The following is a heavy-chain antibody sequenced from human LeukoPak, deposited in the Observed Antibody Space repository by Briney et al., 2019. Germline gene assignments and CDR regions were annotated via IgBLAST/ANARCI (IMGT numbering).Heavy chain of an antibody. J-gene: IGHJ4*02. CDR1: GFTFSGSA. CDR3: VKTFGYCSSTSCYVFDY. CDR2: ISSDGDNT. V-gene: IGHV3-64D*09. Sequence: PGGSLKLSCAASGFTFSGSAIHWVRHAPGKELEYVSAISSDGDNTYYVDSVKGRFTISRDNSKNTLYLQMSSLRTEDTAVYSCVKTFGYCSSTSCYVFDYWGQGTLVTVSS. D-gene: IGHD2-2*01.